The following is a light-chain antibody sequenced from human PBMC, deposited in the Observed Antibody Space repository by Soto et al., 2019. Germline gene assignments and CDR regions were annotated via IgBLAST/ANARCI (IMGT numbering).Light chain of an antibody. CDR2: GAS. V-gene: IGKV3-15*01. Sequence: EIVMTQSPVTLSVSPGERASLSCRASQSISTNLAWYQQKPGQAPRLLIYGASTRATGIPARFSGSGSGTEFTLTISSPQSEDFAVYYCQQYDKWPLTFGPGTKVDIK. J-gene: IGKJ3*01. CDR3: QQYDKWPLT. CDR1: QSISTN.